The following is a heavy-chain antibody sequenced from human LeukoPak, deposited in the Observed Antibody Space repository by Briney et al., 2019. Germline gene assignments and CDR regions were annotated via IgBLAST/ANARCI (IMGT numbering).Heavy chain of an antibody. Sequence: PGGSLRLSCAASGFTFSNYAMSWVRQAPGKGLEWVSAISGSGASPYYADSVKGRFTISRDKSKNTLYLQMNSLRAEDTAVYYCAKDGGQEVDYWGQGTLVTVSS. V-gene: IGHV3-23*01. CDR2: ISGSGASP. CDR1: GFTFSNYA. D-gene: IGHD3-16*01. CDR3: AKDGGQEVDY. J-gene: IGHJ4*02.